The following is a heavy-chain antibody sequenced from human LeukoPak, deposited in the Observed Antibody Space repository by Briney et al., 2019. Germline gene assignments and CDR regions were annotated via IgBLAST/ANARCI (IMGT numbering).Heavy chain of an antibody. Sequence: SETLSLTCTVSGGSISSYYWSWIRQPPGKGLEWIGYIYYSGSTNYNPTLKSRVTISVKTSKNQFSLKLSSVTAADTAVYYCARRITMVREVDYWGQGTLVTVSS. CDR2: IYYSGST. CDR1: GGSISSYY. D-gene: IGHD3-10*01. V-gene: IGHV4-59*12. J-gene: IGHJ4*02. CDR3: ARRITMVREVDY.